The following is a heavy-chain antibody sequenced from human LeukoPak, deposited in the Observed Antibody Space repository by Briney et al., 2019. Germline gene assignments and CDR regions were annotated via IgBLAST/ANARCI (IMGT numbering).Heavy chain of an antibody. Sequence: ASVTVSCKASGYTFISYDINWVRQAPGQGLEWMGWMNPNSGNTGYAQKFQGRVTMTRNTSISTAYMELSSLRSEDTAVYYCAGRGYDSSLNYYYYGMDVWGQGTTVTVSS. J-gene: IGHJ6*02. CDR1: GYTFISYD. D-gene: IGHD3-22*01. CDR3: AGRGYDSSLNYYYYGMDV. CDR2: MNPNSGNT. V-gene: IGHV1-8*01.